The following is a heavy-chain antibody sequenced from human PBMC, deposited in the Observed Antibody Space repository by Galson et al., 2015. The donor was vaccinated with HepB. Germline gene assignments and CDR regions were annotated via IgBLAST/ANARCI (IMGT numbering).Heavy chain of an antibody. Sequence: SVKVSCKASGYSFSNYGLSWVRQAPGPGLEWVGWFSGDDGSTNYAQKFQGRVTMTADASTGTAYLELRNLRSDDTAVHYCARDSRLELRLNNYFSYGMDVWGQGSAVTVSS. J-gene: IGHJ6*02. CDR2: FSGDDGST. V-gene: IGHV1-18*01. CDR1: GYSFSNYG. CDR3: ARDSRLELRLNNYFSYGMDV. D-gene: IGHD1-7*01.